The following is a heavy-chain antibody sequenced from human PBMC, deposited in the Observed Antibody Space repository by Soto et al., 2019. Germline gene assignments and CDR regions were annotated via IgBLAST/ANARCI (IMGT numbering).Heavy chain of an antibody. CDR2: IYWDDDK. Sequence: QITLKESGPTLVKPTQTLTLTCTFSGFSLSTSGVGVGWIRQPPGKALEWLALIYWDDDKRYNPSLKSRLTLTKDDAKNQVVLITNHIDPVDTATYYCAPRRHTYYDFWSGYSHFDYWGQGTLVTVSS. CDR3: APRRHTYYDFWSGYSHFDY. V-gene: IGHV2-5*02. CDR1: GFSLSTSGVG. J-gene: IGHJ4*02. D-gene: IGHD3-3*01.